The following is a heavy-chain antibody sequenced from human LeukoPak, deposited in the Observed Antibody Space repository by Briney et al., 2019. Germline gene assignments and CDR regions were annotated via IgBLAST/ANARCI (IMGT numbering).Heavy chain of an antibody. CDR1: GFTLTTFY. V-gene: IGHV3-7*01. J-gene: IGHJ4*02. Sequence: GGSLRLSCAASGFTLTTFYMTWVRQTPGKGLEWVANIKPDGSEKNYVDSVKGRFTISRDNAKNSLYLQMSGLRFEDTAVYYCARDHYGYLDYWGQGTLVTVSS. D-gene: IGHD3-10*01. CDR2: IKPDGSEK. CDR3: ARDHYGYLDY.